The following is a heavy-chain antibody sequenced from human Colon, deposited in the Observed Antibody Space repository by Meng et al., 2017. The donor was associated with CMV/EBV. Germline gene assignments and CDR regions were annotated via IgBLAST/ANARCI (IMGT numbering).Heavy chain of an antibody. CDR2: ISGSGGST. CDR1: GFTFSSYA. V-gene: IGHV3-23*01. CDR3: ARGLEMATIPYFDY. J-gene: IGHJ4*02. Sequence: GESLKISCAASGFTFSSYAMSWVRQAPGKGLEWVSAISGSGGSTYYADSVKGRFTISRDNSKNTLYLQMNSLRAEDTAVYYCARGLEMATIPYFDYWGQGTLVTVSS. D-gene: IGHD5-24*01.